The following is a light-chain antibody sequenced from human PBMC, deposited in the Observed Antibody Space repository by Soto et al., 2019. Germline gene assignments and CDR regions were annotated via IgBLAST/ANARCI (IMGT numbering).Light chain of an antibody. V-gene: IGKV1-39*01. J-gene: IGKJ4*01. CDR3: QQSYSTLFT. Sequence: TQSPCTLSLSPGERATLSCRASQSFNSIYLAWYQQKPGKAPKLLIYAASSLQSGVPSRFSGSGSGTDFTLTISSLQPEDFATYYCQQSYSTLFTFGGGTKVDIK. CDR2: AAS. CDR1: QSFNSIY.